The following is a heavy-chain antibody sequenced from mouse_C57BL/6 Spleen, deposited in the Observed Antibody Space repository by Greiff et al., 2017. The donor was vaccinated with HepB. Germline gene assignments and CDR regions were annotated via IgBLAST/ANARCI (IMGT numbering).Heavy chain of an antibody. V-gene: IGHV1-82*01. J-gene: IGHJ3*01. CDR1: GYAFSSSW. CDR2: IYPGDGDT. CDR3: ARLREGFAY. D-gene: IGHD1-1*01. Sequence: VQLQESGPELVKPGASVKISCKASGYAFSSSWMNWVKQRPGKGLEWIGRIYPGDGDTNYNGKFKGKATLTADKSSSTAYMQLSSLTSEDSAVYFCARLREGFAYWGQGTLVTVSA.